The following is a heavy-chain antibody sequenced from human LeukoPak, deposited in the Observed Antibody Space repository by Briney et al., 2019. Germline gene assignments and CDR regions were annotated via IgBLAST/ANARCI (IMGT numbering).Heavy chain of an antibody. CDR2: VYHSGST. CDR1: GYSISSGYY. J-gene: IGHJ4*02. Sequence: PSETLSLTCAVSGYSISSGYYWGWIRPPPGEGLEWIGSVYHSGSTYYNPSLKSRVTISVDTSKNQFSLKLSSVTAADTAVYYCAREPVRDYFDYWGQGTLVTVSS. CDR3: AREPVRDYFDY. V-gene: IGHV4-38-2*02.